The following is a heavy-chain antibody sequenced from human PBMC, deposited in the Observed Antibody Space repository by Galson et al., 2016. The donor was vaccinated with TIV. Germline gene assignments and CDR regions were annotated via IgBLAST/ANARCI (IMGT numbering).Heavy chain of an antibody. Sequence: LRLSCATSGFTFSDFEMDWVRQTPGKGLEWIGEINHSGSTDYNPSLKSRVTISVDTSKNQFSLNLSSVTAADTAVYYCARGGPTFYDFWSDHYKPYDYWGQGTLATVSS. CDR2: INHSGST. J-gene: IGHJ4*02. D-gene: IGHD3-3*01. CDR1: GFTFSDFE. CDR3: ARGGPTFYDFWSDHYKPYDY. V-gene: IGHV4-34*01.